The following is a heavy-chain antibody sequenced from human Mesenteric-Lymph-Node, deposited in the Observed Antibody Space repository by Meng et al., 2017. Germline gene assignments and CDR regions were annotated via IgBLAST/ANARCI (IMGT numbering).Heavy chain of an antibody. Sequence: NISCVASDTFIATYMNSWRQAPGQGLEWMGRINPNSGGTNYAQKFQGRVTMTRDTSISTAYMELSRLRTDDSAVYYGAKLIVTGTTPIRQNYYYYGMDVWGQGTTVTVSS. D-gene: IGHD1-7*01. CDR3: AKLIVTGTTPIRQNYYYYGMDV. CDR1: DTFIATY. CDR2: INPNSGGT. V-gene: IGHV1-2*06. J-gene: IGHJ6*02.